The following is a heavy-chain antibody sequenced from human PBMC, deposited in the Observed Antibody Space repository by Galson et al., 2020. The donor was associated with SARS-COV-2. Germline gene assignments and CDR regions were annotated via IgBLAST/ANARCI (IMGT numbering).Heavy chain of an antibody. CDR1: GFSLTTSGMG. Sequence: SGPTLVKPTQTLTLTCTFSGFSLTTSGMGVTWLRQPPGKALEWLALIDWDNDKYYSTSLKTRLTIPGDTSKNQVFLTMTNMDPADTATYYCGWRADGYGGCGYGSSPFEYWGQGTLVTVSS. CDR3: GWRADGYGGCGYGSSPFEY. J-gene: IGHJ4*02. CDR2: IDWDNDK. V-gene: IGHV2-70*01. D-gene: IGHD5-12*01.